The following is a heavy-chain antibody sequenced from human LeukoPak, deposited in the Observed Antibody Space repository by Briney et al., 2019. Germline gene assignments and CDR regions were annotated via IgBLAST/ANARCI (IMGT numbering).Heavy chain of an antibody. V-gene: IGHV3-48*04. J-gene: IGHJ6*02. D-gene: IGHD3-3*02. Sequence: GGSLRLSCAASRFTFSSYGMHWVRQAPGKGLEWVSYISGSGSTISYADSVKGRFTISRDNAKNSLYLQMNSPRAEDTAVYYCARDLRLVLSIFPYFYGMDVWGQGTTVTVSS. CDR2: ISGSGSTI. CDR3: ARDLRLVLSIFPYFYGMDV. CDR1: RFTFSSYG.